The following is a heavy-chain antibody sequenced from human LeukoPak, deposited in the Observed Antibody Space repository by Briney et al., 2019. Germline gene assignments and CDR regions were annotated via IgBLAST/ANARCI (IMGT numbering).Heavy chain of an antibody. J-gene: IGHJ5*02. V-gene: IGHV3-30*02. CDR3: AKSIATTGPDSYNWFDP. CDR1: GFTFSSNG. CDR2: IRNDGSNK. Sequence: PGGSLRLSCEASGFTFSSNGMHWVRQAPGRGLEWVAFIRNDGSNKYFADSVKGRFTISRDDSKNTVSLEMNSLRSEDTAIYYCAKSIATTGPDSYNWFDPWGQGTQVTVSS. D-gene: IGHD1-1*01.